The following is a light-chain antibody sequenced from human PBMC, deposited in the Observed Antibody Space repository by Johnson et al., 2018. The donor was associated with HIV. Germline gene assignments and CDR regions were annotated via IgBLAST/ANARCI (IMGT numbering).Light chain of an antibody. CDR3: GTWAIRLSAGV. V-gene: IGLV1-51*01. CDR1: SSNIGNNY. J-gene: IGLJ1*01. CDR2: DNN. Sequence: QSVLTQPPSVSAAPGQKVTISCSGSSSNIGNNYVSWYQQLPGTAPKLLIYDNNKRPSGIPDRFSGSKSGTSATLGITGLQTGDEADYYCGTWAIRLSAGVFGTVTKVTVL.